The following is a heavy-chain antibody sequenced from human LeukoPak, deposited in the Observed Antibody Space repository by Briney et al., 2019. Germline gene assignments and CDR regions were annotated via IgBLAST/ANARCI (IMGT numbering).Heavy chain of an antibody. CDR3: ARVTIVVVMRPWVAFDI. CDR1: GFTFSSYA. J-gene: IGHJ3*02. D-gene: IGHD3-22*01. CDR2: ISSNGGST. V-gene: IGHV3-64*01. Sequence: GGSLRLSCAASGFTFSSYAMHWVRQAPGKGLEYVSAISSNGGSTYYANSVKGRFTISRDNSKNTLYLQMGSLRAEDTAVYYCARVTIVVVMRPWVAFDIWGQGTMVTVSS.